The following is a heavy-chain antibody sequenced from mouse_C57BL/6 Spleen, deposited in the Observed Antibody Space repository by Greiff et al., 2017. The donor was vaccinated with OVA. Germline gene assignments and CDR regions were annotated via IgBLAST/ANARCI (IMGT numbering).Heavy chain of an antibody. D-gene: IGHD1-1*01. CDR1: GYSITSGYY. Sequence: DVQLQESGPGLVKPSQSLSLTCSVTGYSITSGYYWNWIRQFPGNKLEWMGYISYDGSNNYNPSLKNRISITRDTSKNQFFLKLNSVTTEDTATYYCARGPIYYYGSGFAYWGQGTLVTVSA. CDR2: ISYDGSN. CDR3: ARGPIYYYGSGFAY. V-gene: IGHV3-6*01. J-gene: IGHJ3*01.